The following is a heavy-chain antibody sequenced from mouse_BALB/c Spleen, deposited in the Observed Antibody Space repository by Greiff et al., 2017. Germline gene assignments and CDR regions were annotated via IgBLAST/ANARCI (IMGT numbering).Heavy chain of an antibody. CDR2: ISSGGSYT. CDR1: GFSFSSYA. V-gene: IGHV5-9-4*01. Sequence: EVQLVESGGGLVKPGGSLTLSCAASGFSFSSYAMSWVRQSPEKRLEWVAEISSGGSYTYYPDTVTGRFTISKDNAKNTLYLEMSSLRSEDTAMYYCARDRGGAMDYWGQGTSVTVSS. D-gene: IGHD1-1*02. J-gene: IGHJ4*01. CDR3: ARDRGGAMDY.